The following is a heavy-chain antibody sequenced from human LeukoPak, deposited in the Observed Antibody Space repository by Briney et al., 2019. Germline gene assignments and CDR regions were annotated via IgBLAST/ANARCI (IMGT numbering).Heavy chain of an antibody. J-gene: IGHJ4*02. CDR3: ARDPVQDFDF. CDR1: GFTFTNYW. Sequence: GGSLRLSCAASGFTFTNYWMTWVRQAPGKGLEWVANINKDGSEKQYVDSVKGRFTISGDNPKNSVYLQMSSLRVEDSAVYYCARDPVQDFDFWGQGIMVTVSS. CDR2: INKDGSEK. V-gene: IGHV3-7*01.